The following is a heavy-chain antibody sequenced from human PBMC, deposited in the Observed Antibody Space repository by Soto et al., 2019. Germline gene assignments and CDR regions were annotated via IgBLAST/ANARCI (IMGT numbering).Heavy chain of an antibody. CDR1: GSTFSSYA. J-gene: IGHJ3*01. Sequence: SVKVSCNASGSTFSSYAISCVRQAPGQAFEWMGGIVCTFATANYSQQFQWRCTISADESPSTVYIELCSQWPEDTPAYYRASVDAGKSQSAFNLLRQGKMGTVSS. V-gene: IGHV1-69*13. D-gene: IGHD6-13*01. CDR2: IVCTFATA. CDR3: ASVDAGKSQSAFNL.